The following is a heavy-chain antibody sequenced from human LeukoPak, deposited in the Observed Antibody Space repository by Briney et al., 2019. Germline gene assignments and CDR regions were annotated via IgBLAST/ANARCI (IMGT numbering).Heavy chain of an antibody. CDR1: SGSISSYY. V-gene: IGHV4-59*01. J-gene: IGHJ4*02. Sequence: PSETLSLTCTVSSGSISSYYWSWIRQPPGKGLEWIGYIYYSGSTNYNPSLKSRVTISVDTSKNQFSLKLSSVIAADTAVYYCARGPDYWGQGTLVTVSS. CDR2: IYYSGST. CDR3: ARGPDY.